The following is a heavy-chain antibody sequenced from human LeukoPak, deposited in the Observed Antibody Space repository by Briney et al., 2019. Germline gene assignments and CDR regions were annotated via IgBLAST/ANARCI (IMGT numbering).Heavy chain of an antibody. CDR2: INPNSGGT. Sequence: ASVKVSCKASGYTFSAYGITWVRQAPGQGLEWMGRINPNSGGTNYAQKFQGRVTMTRDTSISTAYMELSRLRSDDTAVYYCASSSGDGYDAYYYYGMDVWGQGTTVTVSS. J-gene: IGHJ6*02. CDR3: ASSSGDGYDAYYYYGMDV. V-gene: IGHV1-2*06. D-gene: IGHD5-24*01. CDR1: GYTFSAYG.